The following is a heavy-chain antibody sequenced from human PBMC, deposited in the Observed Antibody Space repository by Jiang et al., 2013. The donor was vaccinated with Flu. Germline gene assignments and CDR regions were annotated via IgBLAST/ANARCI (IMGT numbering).Heavy chain of an antibody. CDR3: ARGVEYIDYKTLHFDY. J-gene: IGHJ4*02. D-gene: IGHD4-11*01. V-gene: IGHV4-30-2*05. Sequence: SLKSRVTISVDTSKNHFSLKLSSVTAADTAIYYCARGVEYIDYKTLHFDYWGQGTLVTVSS.